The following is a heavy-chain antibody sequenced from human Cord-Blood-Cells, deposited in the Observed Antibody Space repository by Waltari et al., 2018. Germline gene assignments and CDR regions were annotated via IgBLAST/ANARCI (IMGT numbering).Heavy chain of an antibody. CDR1: GYTFTSYA. CDR2: INAGNGNT. D-gene: IGHD3-3*01. V-gene: IGHV1-3*01. Sequence: QVQLVQSGAEVKKPGASVKVSCKASGYTFTSYAMHWVRQAPGQRLEWMGWINAGNGNTKYSQKFQGRVTITRDTSASTAYMELSSLRSEDTAVYYCARVVLGTLGYYDFWSGYQNGMDVWGQGP. CDR3: ARVVLGTLGYYDFWSGYQNGMDV. J-gene: IGHJ6*02.